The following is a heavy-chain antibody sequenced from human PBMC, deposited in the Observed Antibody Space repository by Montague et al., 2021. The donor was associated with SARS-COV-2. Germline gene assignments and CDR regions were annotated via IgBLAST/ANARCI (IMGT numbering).Heavy chain of an antibody. V-gene: IGHV2-5*01. CDR3: AHLIRYYDIFTGIPFDY. J-gene: IGHJ4*02. CDR2: IYSNDEK. Sequence: PALVKPTQTLTLTCTFSGFSLSTPNVGVGWIRQPPGKALERVAVIYSNDEKRYSPSLRNRLTITKDTAKNQVVLSLTYVDLVDTATYYCAHLIRYYDIFTGIPFDYWGQGSRVTVSS. CDR1: GFSLSTPNVG. D-gene: IGHD3-9*01.